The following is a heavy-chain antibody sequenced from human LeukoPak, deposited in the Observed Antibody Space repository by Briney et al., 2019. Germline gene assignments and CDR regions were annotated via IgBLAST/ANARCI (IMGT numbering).Heavy chain of an antibody. D-gene: IGHD1-1*01. CDR1: GFTFSNFW. J-gene: IGHJ4*02. Sequence: QPGGSLRLSCAVSGFTFSNFWMSWVRQAPGRGLEWVANIHPEGNEKYHVEFVKGRFTISRDNTKNLLFLQMNDLRVDDTAVYYCARGDDFSGDHWGQGTLVTVSS. CDR3: ARGDDFSGDH. V-gene: IGHV3-7*04. CDR2: IHPEGNEK.